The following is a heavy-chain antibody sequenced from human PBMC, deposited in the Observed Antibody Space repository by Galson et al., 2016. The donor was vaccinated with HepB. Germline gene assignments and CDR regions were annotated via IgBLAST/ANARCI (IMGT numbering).Heavy chain of an antibody. D-gene: IGHD3-10*01. V-gene: IGHV3-74*01. J-gene: IGHJ6*04. CDR1: GFLFDSYW. Sequence: SLRLSCAASGFLFDSYWIHWVRQAPGKGLVWVSRINSYGTTTSYADSVKGRFTISRDNSKKMVYLQMDGLRAEDTGVYYCAKPPGASGPYALDVWGKGTTVKVSS. CDR2: INSYGTTT. CDR3: AKPPGASGPYALDV.